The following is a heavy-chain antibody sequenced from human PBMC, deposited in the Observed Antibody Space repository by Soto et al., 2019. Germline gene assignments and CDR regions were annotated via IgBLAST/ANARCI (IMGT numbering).Heavy chain of an antibody. CDR2: ISYSGSS. Sequence: PSETLSLTCTVSGGSISSSTCSWAWIRQRPGKGLEWIGYISYSGSSYYTPSLKSRVTISVDTSKNQFSLKLSSVTAADTAVYYCARHGSGKSIAARYDVYWGQGTLVTVPS. CDR1: GGSISSSTCS. J-gene: IGHJ4*02. CDR3: ARHGSGKSIAARYDVY. V-gene: IGHV4-39*01. D-gene: IGHD6-6*01.